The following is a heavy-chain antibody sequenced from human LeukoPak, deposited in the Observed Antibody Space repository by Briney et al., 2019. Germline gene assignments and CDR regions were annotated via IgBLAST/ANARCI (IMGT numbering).Heavy chain of an antibody. CDR3: AGTLVGATNYWYFDL. V-gene: IGHV4-59*08. J-gene: IGHJ2*01. D-gene: IGHD1-26*01. CDR2: IYYSGST. Sequence: PSETLSLTCTVSGGSISSYYWSWIRQPPGKGLEWIGYIYYSGSTNYNPSLKSRVTISVDTSKNQFSLKLSSVTAADTAVYYCAGTLVGATNYWYFDLWGRGTLVTVSS. CDR1: GGSISSYY.